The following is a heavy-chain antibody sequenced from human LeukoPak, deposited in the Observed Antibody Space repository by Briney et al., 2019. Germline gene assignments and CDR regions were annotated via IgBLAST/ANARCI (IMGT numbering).Heavy chain of an antibody. CDR1: EFNFGGSW. V-gene: IGHV3-7*03. CDR2: IKPDGSDK. J-gene: IGHJ4*02. D-gene: IGHD7-27*01. Sequence: GGSLRLSCAASEFNFGGSWMNWVRQAPGKGVEWVATIKPDGSDKYYVDSVEGRFTISRDNAKNSLYLQMNSLRTEDTAVYYCARYANWGGGYWGPGTLVTVSS. CDR3: ARYANWGGGY.